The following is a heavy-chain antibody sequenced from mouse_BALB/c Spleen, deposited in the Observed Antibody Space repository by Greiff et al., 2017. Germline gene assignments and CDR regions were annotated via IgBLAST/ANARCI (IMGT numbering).Heavy chain of an antibody. CDR2: ISYSGST. CDR1: GYSITSDYA. CDR3: ARTDYDYDVSAMDY. V-gene: IGHV3-2*02. J-gene: IGHJ4*01. Sequence: VQLKESGPGLVKPSQSLSLTCTVTGYSITSDYAWNWIRQFPGNKLEWMGYISYSGSTSYNPSLKSRISITRDTSKNQFFLQLNSVTTEDTATYYCARTDYDYDVSAMDYWGQGTSVTVSS. D-gene: IGHD2-4*01.